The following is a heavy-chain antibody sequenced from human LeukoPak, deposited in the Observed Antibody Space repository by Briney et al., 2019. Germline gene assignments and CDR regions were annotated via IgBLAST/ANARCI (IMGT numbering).Heavy chain of an antibody. CDR3: ARGPSIVGVVAATHYGMDV. Sequence: ASVKVSCKASGYTFTSYYMHWVRQAPGQGLEWMGIINPSGGSTSYAQKFQGRVTMTRDTSTSTVYMELSSLRSEDTAVYYCARGPSIVGVVAATHYGMDVWGQGTTVTVSS. CDR1: GYTFTSYY. CDR2: INPSGGST. V-gene: IGHV1-46*01. J-gene: IGHJ6*02. D-gene: IGHD2-15*01.